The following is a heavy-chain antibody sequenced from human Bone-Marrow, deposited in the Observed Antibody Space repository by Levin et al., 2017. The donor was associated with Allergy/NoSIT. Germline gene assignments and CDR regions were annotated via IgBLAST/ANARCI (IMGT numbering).Heavy chain of an antibody. CDR1: GGSFSGYY. CDR3: ARIVRKTVYYYYYGMDV. Sequence: SETLSLTCAVYGGSFSGYYWSWIRQPPGKGLEWIGEINHSGSTNYNPSLKSRVTISVDTSKNQFSLKLSSVTAADTAVYYCARIVRKTVYYYYYGMDVWGQGTTVTVSS. V-gene: IGHV4-34*01. D-gene: IGHD1-1*01. J-gene: IGHJ6*02. CDR2: INHSGST.